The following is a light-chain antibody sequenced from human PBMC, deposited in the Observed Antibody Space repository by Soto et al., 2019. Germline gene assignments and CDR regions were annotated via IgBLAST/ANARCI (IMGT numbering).Light chain of an antibody. CDR1: SNDIGGHNY. V-gene: IGLV2-14*03. CDR2: DVS. J-gene: IGLJ1*01. Sequence: QSALTQPASVSGSPGQSITISCTGTSNDIGGHNYVSWYQHHPGQAPKLMIFDVSNRPSGISNRFSGSKSGNTASLTISGLYAEYEVDYYCSSSYTSTCPIYVFGTGTKVTGL. CDR3: SSYTSTCPIYV.